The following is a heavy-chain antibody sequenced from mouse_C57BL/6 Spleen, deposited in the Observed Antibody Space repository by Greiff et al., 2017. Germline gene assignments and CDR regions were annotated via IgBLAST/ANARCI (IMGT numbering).Heavy chain of an antibody. CDR3: VRQEELGRGTMDY. D-gene: IGHD4-1*01. CDR1: GFSFNTYA. V-gene: IGHV10-1*01. CDR2: IRSKSNNYAT. J-gene: IGHJ4*01. Sequence: EVQVVESGGGLVQPKGSLKLSCAASGFSFNTYAMNWVRQAPGKGLEWVARIRSKSNNYATYYADSVKDRFTISRDDSESMLYLQMNNLKTEDTAMYYCVRQEELGRGTMDYWGQGTSVTVSS.